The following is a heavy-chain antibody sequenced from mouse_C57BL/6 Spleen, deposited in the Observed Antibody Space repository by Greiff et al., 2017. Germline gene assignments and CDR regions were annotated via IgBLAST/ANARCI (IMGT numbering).Heavy chain of an antibody. V-gene: IGHV1-19*01. D-gene: IGHD1-1*01. CDR2: INPYNGGT. Sequence: VQLQQSGPVLVKPGASVKMSCKASGYTFTDYYMNWVKQSHGKSLEWIGVINPYNGGTSYNQKFKGKATLTVDKYSSTSYMELNSLTSEDSAVYYCARREVTVDAMDYWGQGTSVTVSS. J-gene: IGHJ4*01. CDR1: GYTFTDYY. CDR3: ARREVTVDAMDY.